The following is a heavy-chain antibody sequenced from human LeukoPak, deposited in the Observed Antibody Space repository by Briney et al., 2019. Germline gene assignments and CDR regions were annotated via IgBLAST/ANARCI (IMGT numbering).Heavy chain of an antibody. V-gene: IGHV3-7*01. Sequence: PGGSLRLSCSASGVAFSTYWMNWVRQAPGKGLEWVANIKQDASEEYYVDSVKGRFTISRDNAKNSLYLQMNSLRAEDTAVYYCARESYFYRAVDYWGQGTLVTVSS. D-gene: IGHD1-26*01. CDR2: IKQDASEE. CDR1: GVAFSTYW. J-gene: IGHJ4*02. CDR3: ARESYFYRAVDY.